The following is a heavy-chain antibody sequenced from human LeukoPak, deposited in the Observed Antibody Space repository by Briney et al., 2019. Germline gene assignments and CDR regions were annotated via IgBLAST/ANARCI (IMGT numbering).Heavy chain of an antibody. CDR3: ARHLSRGYSYGV. J-gene: IGHJ4*02. V-gene: IGHV4-59*08. CDR1: GGSFSGYY. CDR2: IYYSGST. Sequence: SETLSLTCAVYGGSFSGYYWSWIRRPPGKGLEWIGYIYYSGSTNYNPSLKSRVTISVDTSKNQFSLKLSSVTAADTAVYYCARHLSRGYSYGVWGQGTLVAVSS. D-gene: IGHD5-18*01.